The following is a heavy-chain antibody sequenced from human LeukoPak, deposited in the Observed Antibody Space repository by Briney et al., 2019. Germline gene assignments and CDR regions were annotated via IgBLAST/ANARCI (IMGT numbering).Heavy chain of an antibody. Sequence: GGSLRLSCAASGFTFSNYAMHWDRQAPGKGLEWVAVISYDGRNQYYADSVKGRFTVSRDNSKSTLYLQMNSLRGEDTAVYNCARYGGFLDYWGEGTLVTVSS. CDR2: ISYDGRNQ. CDR3: ARYGGFLDY. V-gene: IGHV3-30*04. CDR1: GFTFSNYA. D-gene: IGHD3-16*01. J-gene: IGHJ4*02.